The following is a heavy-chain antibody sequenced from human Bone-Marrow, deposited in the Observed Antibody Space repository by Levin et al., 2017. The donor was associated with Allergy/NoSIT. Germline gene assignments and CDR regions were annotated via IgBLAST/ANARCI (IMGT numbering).Heavy chain of an antibody. CDR2: IYSNGGT. D-gene: IGHD3-22*01. CDR1: EFPVSRNF. Sequence: GGSLRLSCAVSEFPVSRNFMTWVRQAPGKGPEWVSVIYSNGGTSYADFVKGRFTISRDNSKNTLYLQMNSLTVEDTAVYYCARKTDSGGSGRGYWGRGHLVTVSS. J-gene: IGHJ4*02. V-gene: IGHV3-53*01. CDR3: ARKTDSGGSGRGY.